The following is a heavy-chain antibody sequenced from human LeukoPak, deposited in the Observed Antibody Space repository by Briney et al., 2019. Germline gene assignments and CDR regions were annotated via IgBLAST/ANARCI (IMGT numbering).Heavy chain of an antibody. CDR3: ARISRMRSIAAAGTRGFDP. J-gene: IGHJ5*02. V-gene: IGHV4-39*07. CDR2: IYYSGST. CDR1: GGSISSSSYY. Sequence: PSETLSLTCTVSGGSISSSSYYWGWIRQPPGKGLEWIGSIYYSGSTYYNPSLKSRVAISVDTSKNQFSLKLSSVTAADTAVYYCARISRMRSIAAAGTRGFDPWGQGTLVTVSS. D-gene: IGHD6-13*01.